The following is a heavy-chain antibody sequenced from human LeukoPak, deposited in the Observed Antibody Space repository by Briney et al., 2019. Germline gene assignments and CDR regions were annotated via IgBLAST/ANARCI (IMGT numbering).Heavy chain of an antibody. CDR2: ISSASSTI. J-gene: IGHJ6*03. CDR3: AREGVGYGYFGYMHV. Sequence: GGSLRLSCTASSGYSMNWVRQAPGKGLEWVAYISSASSTIYYADSVEGRFTISRDNAQNSLNLQMNSLRAEDTAVYYCAREGVGYGYFGYMHVWGKGTTVTVSS. D-gene: IGHD5-18*01. CDR1: SGYS. V-gene: IGHV3-48*04.